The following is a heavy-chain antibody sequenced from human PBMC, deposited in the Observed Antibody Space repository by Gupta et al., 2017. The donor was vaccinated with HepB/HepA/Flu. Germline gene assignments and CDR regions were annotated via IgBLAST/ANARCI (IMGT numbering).Heavy chain of an antibody. CDR1: GFPVVNNH. CDR2: LYSGGRS. Sequence: EVKLVESGGTLVQPGGSLRLDCAASGFPVVNNHMGWVRQAPGKGLEWVSFLYSGGRSYYADSVKGRFSISRDSSKNTLFLQMNSLRDEDTAVYYCARNPGASGWSWVQGTLVTVSS. J-gene: IGHJ5*02. CDR3: ARNPGASGWS. V-gene: IGHV3-66*01. D-gene: IGHD2-15*01.